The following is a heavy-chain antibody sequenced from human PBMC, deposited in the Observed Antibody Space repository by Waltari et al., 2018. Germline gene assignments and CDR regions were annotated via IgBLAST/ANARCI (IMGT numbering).Heavy chain of an antibody. CDR2: IDSDGSPT. CDR1: GFTFSTYW. CDR3: ARAGSYRFDY. D-gene: IGHD3-16*02. Sequence: EVQLVESGGGLVQPGGSLRLPCAASGFTFSTYWMHWVRQAPGKGLVWVSRIDSDGSPTNYADSVKGRFTISRDNAKNTLYLQMNNLGAEDTAVYYCARAGSYRFDYWGQGTLVTVSS. V-gene: IGHV3-74*01. J-gene: IGHJ4*02.